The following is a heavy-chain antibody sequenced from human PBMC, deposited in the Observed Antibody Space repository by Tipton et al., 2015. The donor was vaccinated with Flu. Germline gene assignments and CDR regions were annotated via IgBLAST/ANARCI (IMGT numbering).Heavy chain of an antibody. Sequence: SLRLSCTASGFTFSRYAMSWVRQAPGKGLEWVSAIGGGGAITYFEDSVKGRFIISRDNIRNTLYLQMNSLRAEDTAIYYCTRVIPEKVAGLDYWGQGTLVTVSS. CDR1: GFTFSRYA. D-gene: IGHD6-19*01. V-gene: IGHV3-23*01. CDR2: IGGGGAIT. CDR3: TRVIPEKVAGLDY. J-gene: IGHJ4*02.